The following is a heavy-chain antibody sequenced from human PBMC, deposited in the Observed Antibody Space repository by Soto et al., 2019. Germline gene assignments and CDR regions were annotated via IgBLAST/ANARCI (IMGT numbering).Heavy chain of an antibody. CDR3: ARATYYYDRSGYLYYFDY. CDR1: GGSISSGGYS. CDR2: IYHSGST. J-gene: IGHJ4*02. D-gene: IGHD3-22*01. V-gene: IGHV4-30-2*01. Sequence: PSETLSLTCAVSGGSISSGGYSWSWIRQPPGKGLEWIGYIYHSGSTYYNPSLKSRVTISVDTSKNQFSLRLSSVTAADTAVYYCARATYYYDRSGYLYYFDYWGQGTLVTVSS.